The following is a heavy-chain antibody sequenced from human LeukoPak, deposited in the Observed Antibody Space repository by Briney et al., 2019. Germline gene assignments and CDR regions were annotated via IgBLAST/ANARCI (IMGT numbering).Heavy chain of an antibody. CDR2: ISYDGSNK. CDR1: GFTLSSHA. Sequence: GRSLRLSCVASGFTLSSHAIHWVRQAPGKGLEWVSIISYDGSNKYYADSVKGRSTISRDNSKNTVYLQINSLSTEDTAVYYCARGGSGSYYYYFYYMDVWGKGTTVTVSS. CDR3: ARGGSGSYYYYFYYMDV. J-gene: IGHJ6*03. D-gene: IGHD3-10*01. V-gene: IGHV3-30*01.